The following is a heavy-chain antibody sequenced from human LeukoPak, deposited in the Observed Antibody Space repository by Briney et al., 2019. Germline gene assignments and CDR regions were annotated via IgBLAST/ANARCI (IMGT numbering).Heavy chain of an antibody. CDR3: ARRGYSYSHLFDY. CDR1: GGSISSSSYY. CDR2: IYHSGST. J-gene: IGHJ4*02. Sequence: PSETLSLTCTVSGGSISSSSYYWGWIRQPPGKGLEWIGSIYHSGSTYYNPSLKSRVTISVDTSKNQFSLKLSSVTAADTAVYYCARRGYSYSHLFDYWGQGTLVTVSS. D-gene: IGHD5-18*01. V-gene: IGHV4-39*07.